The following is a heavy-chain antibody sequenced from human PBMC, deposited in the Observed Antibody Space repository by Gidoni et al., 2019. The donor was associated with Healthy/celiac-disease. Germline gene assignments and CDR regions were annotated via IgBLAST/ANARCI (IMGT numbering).Heavy chain of an antibody. J-gene: IGHJ4*02. V-gene: IGHV3-23*01. CDR2: ISGSGGST. CDR3: AKDVGYCSSTSCLTHFDY. D-gene: IGHD2-2*01. CDR1: GFTFSSYA. Sequence: EVQLLESGGGLVQPGGSLRLSGAASGFTFSSYAMSWVRQAPGKGLEWVSAISGSGGSTYSADSVKGRFTISRDNSKNTLYLQMNSLRAEDTAVYYCAKDVGYCSSTSCLTHFDYWGQGTLVTVSS.